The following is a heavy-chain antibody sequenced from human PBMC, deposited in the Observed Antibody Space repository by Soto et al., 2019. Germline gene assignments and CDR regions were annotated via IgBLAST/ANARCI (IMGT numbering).Heavy chain of an antibody. V-gene: IGHV3-53*01. D-gene: IGHD3-22*01. J-gene: IGHJ4*02. CDR2: IYSGGST. Sequence: GGSLRLSCAASGFTVSSNYMSWVRQAPGKGLEWVSVIYSGGSTYYADSVKGRFTISRDNSKNTLYLQMNSLRAEDTAVYYCARTYDSSGYYDYWGQGTLVTVSS. CDR3: ARTYDSSGYYDY. CDR1: GFTVSSNY.